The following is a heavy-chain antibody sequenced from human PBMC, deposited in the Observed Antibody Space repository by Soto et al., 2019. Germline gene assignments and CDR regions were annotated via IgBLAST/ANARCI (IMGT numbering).Heavy chain of an antibody. CDR1: GFTFSGSA. Sequence: EVQLVESGGGLVQPGGSLKLSCAASGFTFSGSAMHWVRQASGKGLEWVGRIRSNANSYATAYAASVKGRFTISRDDSKNTAYLQMNSLKTEDTAVYYCTRRHDFWHPGTGGYYYYYYMDVWGKGTTVTVSS. V-gene: IGHV3-73*01. CDR3: TRRHDFWHPGTGGYYYYYYMDV. CDR2: IRSNANSYAT. D-gene: IGHD3-3*01. J-gene: IGHJ6*03.